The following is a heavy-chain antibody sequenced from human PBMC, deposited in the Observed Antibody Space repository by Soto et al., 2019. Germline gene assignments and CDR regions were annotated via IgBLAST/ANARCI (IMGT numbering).Heavy chain of an antibody. CDR2: INHSGST. D-gene: IGHD3-10*01. CDR3: ARVMRVVRGVIINHLFDY. J-gene: IGHJ4*02. Sequence: GPGGTSETMSLTCAVNGGSFSGYYWHWIRQPPGVGLEWLGEINHSGSTNYNPSLKSRVTISVDTSKNQFSLNLSSVTAADTAVYYCARVMRVVRGVIINHLFDYWGQGTQVTVSS. CDR1: GGSFSGYY. V-gene: IGHV4-34*01.